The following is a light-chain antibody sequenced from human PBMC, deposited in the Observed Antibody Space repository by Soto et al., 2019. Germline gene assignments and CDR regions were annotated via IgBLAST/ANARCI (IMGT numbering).Light chain of an antibody. CDR2: KAS. CDR1: QSISSW. J-gene: IGKJ2*01. CDR3: QQYNGYPFT. Sequence: DIQMTQSPSTLSASVGDRVTITCRASQSISSWLAWYQQKPGKAPNLLIYKASSLESGVPSRFSGSGSGTEFTLTISSLQPDDFATYYCQQYNGYPFTFGQGTKLEIE. V-gene: IGKV1-5*03.